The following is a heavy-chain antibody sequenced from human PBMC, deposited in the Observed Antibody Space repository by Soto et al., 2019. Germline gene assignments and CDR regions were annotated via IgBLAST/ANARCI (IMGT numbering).Heavy chain of an antibody. CDR3: AREXXXXXXXXXXXXXXXMDV. Sequence: QVQLVQSGAEVKKPGSSVKVSCKASGGTFSRYSITWVRQAPGHGLEWIGRIIPIFGIASYAQKFQGRVTITADESTSTAYMELSSLRSDDTAVYYCAREXXXXXXXXXXXXXXXMDVWGQGTTVTVSS. CDR2: IIPIFGIA. CDR1: GGTFSRYS. J-gene: IGHJ6*02. V-gene: IGHV1-69*08.